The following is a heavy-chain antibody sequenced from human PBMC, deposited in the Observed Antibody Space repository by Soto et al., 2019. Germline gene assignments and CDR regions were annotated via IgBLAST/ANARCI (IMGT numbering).Heavy chain of an antibody. Sequence: GGSLRLSCAASGFTFSSYAMHWVRQAPGKWLEWVAVISYDGSNKYYADSVKGRFTISRDNSKNTLYLQMNSLRAEDTAVYYCARDLGNTAAGKGFYFDYWGQGTLVTVSS. CDR1: GFTFSSYA. CDR2: ISYDGSNK. J-gene: IGHJ4*02. V-gene: IGHV3-30-3*01. D-gene: IGHD6-13*01. CDR3: ARDLGNTAAGKGFYFDY.